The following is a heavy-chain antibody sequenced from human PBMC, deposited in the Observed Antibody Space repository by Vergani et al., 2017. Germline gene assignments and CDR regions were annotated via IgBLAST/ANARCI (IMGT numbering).Heavy chain of an antibody. CDR1: GYSISSGYY. V-gene: IGHV4-38-2*01. CDR3: ARHDWVGGSSFYYYGMDV. J-gene: IGHJ6*02. CDR2: IYHSGST. Sequence: QVQLQESGPGLVKPSETLSLTCAVSGYSISSGYYWGWIRQPPGKGLEWIGSIYHSGSTYYNPSLKSRVTISVDTSKNQFSLKLSSVTAADTAVYCCARHDWVGGSSFYYYGMDVWGQGTTVTVSS. D-gene: IGHD1-26*01.